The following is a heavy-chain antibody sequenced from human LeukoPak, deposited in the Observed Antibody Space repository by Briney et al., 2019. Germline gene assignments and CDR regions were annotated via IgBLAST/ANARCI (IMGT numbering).Heavy chain of an antibody. D-gene: IGHD6-13*01. V-gene: IGHV3-48*01. CDR2: ISSSSSTI. Sequence: PGGSLRLSCAASGFTVSSNYMSWVRQAPGKGLEWVSYISSSSSTIYYADSVKGRFTISRDNAKNSLYLQMNSLRVEDTAVYYCARDPPIAEIGTWGQGTLVTVSS. CDR3: ARDPPIAEIGT. J-gene: IGHJ5*02. CDR1: GFTVSSNY.